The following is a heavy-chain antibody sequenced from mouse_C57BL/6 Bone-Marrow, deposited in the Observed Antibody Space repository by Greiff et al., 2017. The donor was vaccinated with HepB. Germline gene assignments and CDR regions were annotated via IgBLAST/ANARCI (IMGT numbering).Heavy chain of an antibody. Sequence: QVQLQQSGAELARPGASVKLSCKASGYTFTSYGISWVKQRTGQGLEWIGEIYPRSGNTYYNEKFKGKATLTADKSSSTAYMELRSLTSEDSAVYFCARWGRGFTTVVGYFDYWGQGTTLTVSS. CDR2: IYPRSGNT. V-gene: IGHV1-81*01. CDR3: ARWGRGFTTVVGYFDY. J-gene: IGHJ2*01. CDR1: GYTFTSYG. D-gene: IGHD1-1*01.